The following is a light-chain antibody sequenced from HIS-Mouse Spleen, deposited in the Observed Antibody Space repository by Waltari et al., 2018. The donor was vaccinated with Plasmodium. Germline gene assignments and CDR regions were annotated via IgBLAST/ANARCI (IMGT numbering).Light chain of an antibody. CDR2: KDS. V-gene: IGLV3-25*03. J-gene: IGLJ2*01. CDR1: ALPKQY. CDR3: QSADSSATYVV. Sequence: SYELTQPPSVSVSPGQTARITCSGDALPKQYAYWYQQKPGQAPVLVIYKDSERPSWIPERFSCSSSGTTVTLTISGVQAEDEADDYCQSADSSATYVVFGGGTKLTVL.